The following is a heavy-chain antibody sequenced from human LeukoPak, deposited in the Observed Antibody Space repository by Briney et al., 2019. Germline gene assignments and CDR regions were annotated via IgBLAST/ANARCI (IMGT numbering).Heavy chain of an antibody. CDR3: AREYYDILTGYYLDY. CDR1: GYSFTSSW. Sequence: GESLKISCKGSGYSFTSSWINWVRQMRGKGLEWTGRIDPSDSYTNYSLSFQGHVTISADKSISTAYLQWSSLKASDTAMYYCAREYYDILTGYYLDYWGQGTLVTVSS. D-gene: IGHD3-9*01. V-gene: IGHV5-10-1*01. J-gene: IGHJ4*02. CDR2: IDPSDSYT.